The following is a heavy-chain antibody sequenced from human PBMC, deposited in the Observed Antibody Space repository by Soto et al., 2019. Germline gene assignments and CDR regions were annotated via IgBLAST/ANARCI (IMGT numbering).Heavy chain of an antibody. CDR3: ARLRGYDFWSGYYRLYYYYYYMDV. V-gene: IGHV4-39*01. CDR1: GGSISSSSYY. Sequence: QLQLQESGPGLVKPSETLSLTCTVSGGSISSSSYYWGWIRQPPGKGLEWIGSIYYSGSTYYNPSLKRRVTISVHTSKNQFSLKLSSVTAADTAVYYCARLRGYDFWSGYYRLYYYYYYMDVWGKGTTVTVSS. J-gene: IGHJ6*03. CDR2: IYYSGST. D-gene: IGHD3-3*01.